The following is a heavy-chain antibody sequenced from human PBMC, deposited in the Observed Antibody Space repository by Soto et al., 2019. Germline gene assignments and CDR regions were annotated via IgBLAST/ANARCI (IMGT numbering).Heavy chain of an antibody. V-gene: IGHV3-30*04. D-gene: IGHD3-3*02. CDR3: ARDPTKPFWSGFGSYLMDV. CDR1: RFTFSTYA. J-gene: IGHJ6*02. Sequence: PGGSLRLSCAASRFTFSTYAMHWVRQAPGKGLEWVAAISLHGGNTYYADSVKGRFTISRDNYENNLYLQMNSLRPEDTALYFCARDPTKPFWSGFGSYLMDVWGQGTSVTVSS. CDR2: ISLHGGNT.